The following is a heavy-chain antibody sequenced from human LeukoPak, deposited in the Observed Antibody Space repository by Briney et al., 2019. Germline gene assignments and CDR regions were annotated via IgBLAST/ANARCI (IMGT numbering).Heavy chain of an antibody. CDR1: GYTFTTYY. CDR3: AREAGIGTWIGYCSCDNCRTRFDY. V-gene: IGHV1-46*01. CDR2: INPSGGST. D-gene: IGHD2-15*01. J-gene: IGHJ4*02. Sequence: ASVKVSYKASGYTFTTYYIHWVRQAPGQGLEWMGIINPSGGSTTYAQKFQGRVTMTRDTSTSTVYMELSSLRSDDTALYFCAREAGIGTWIGYCSCDNCRTRFDYWGQGTPVTVSS.